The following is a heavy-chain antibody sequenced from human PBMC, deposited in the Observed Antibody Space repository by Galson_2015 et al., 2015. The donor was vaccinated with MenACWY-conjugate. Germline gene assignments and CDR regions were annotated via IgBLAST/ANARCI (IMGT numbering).Heavy chain of an antibody. J-gene: IGHJ3*02. V-gene: IGHV3-21*01. Sequence: SLRLSCAASGFTFSSYRMNWVRQAPGKGLEWVSSISSSSSYIYYADSVKGRFTISRDNAKNSLYLQMNSLRAEDTAVYYCASDVPTAGPSDAFDIWGQGTRVTVSS. CDR2: ISSSSSYI. CDR1: GFTFSSYR. CDR3: ASDVPTAGPSDAFDI. D-gene: IGHD1-1*01.